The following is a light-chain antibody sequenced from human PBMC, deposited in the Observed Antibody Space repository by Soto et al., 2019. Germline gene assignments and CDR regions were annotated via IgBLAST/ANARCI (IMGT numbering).Light chain of an antibody. J-gene: IGLJ2*01. V-gene: IGLV2-23*02. CDR3: CTYAGHVPK. Sequence: QSALTQPAAVSGSPGQSITISCAGTTSDVAYYDLVSWYQQHPGRAPKLLIYEVDKRPSGISVRFSGSKSGATASLTISGILPEDEAVYFCCTYAGHVPKFGGGTKLTVL. CDR2: EVD. CDR1: TSDVAYYDL.